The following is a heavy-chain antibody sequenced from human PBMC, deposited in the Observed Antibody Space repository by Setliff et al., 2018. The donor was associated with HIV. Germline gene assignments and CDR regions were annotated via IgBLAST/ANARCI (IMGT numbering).Heavy chain of an antibody. CDR1: GGSISSHY. V-gene: IGHV4-59*11. CDR3: ARGSAYSSGWYNDYYYMDV. D-gene: IGHD6-19*01. CDR2: IYYSGST. J-gene: IGHJ6*03. Sequence: NPSETLSLTCTVSGGSISSHYWSWIRQPPGKGLEWIGYIYYSGSTNYNPSLKSRVTISVDTSKNQFSLNLTSVTAADTAVYYCARGSAYSSGWYNDYYYMDVWGKGTTVTVSS.